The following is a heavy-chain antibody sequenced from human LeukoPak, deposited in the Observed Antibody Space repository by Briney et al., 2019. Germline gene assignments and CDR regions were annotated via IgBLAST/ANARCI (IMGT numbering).Heavy chain of an antibody. D-gene: IGHD4-17*01. Sequence: GGSLRLACAASGFTFATYAMTWVRQAPGKGLEWVSSMTSGGRDIYYADSVKGRFPISRDNYKNTLYLQMNSLRAEDTAVYYCARDPNGNYVGAFDFQPWGQGTLVTVSS. CDR1: GFTFATYA. CDR3: ARDPNGNYVGAFDFQP. V-gene: IGHV3-23*01. J-gene: IGHJ1*01. CDR2: MTSGGRDI.